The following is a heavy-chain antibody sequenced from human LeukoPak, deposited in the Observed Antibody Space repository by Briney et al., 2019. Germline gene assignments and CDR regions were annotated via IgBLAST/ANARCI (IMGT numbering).Heavy chain of an antibody. CDR1: GGTFSSYA. J-gene: IGHJ4*02. V-gene: IGHV1-2*06. CDR3: ARGRFKLRLFDY. D-gene: IGHD3-16*01. CDR2: INPNSGGT. Sequence: ASVKVSCKASGGTFSSYAISWVRQAPGQGLEWMGRINPNSGGTNYAQKFQGRVTMTRDTSISTAYMELSRLRSDDTAVYYCARGRFKLRLFDYWGQGTLVTVSS.